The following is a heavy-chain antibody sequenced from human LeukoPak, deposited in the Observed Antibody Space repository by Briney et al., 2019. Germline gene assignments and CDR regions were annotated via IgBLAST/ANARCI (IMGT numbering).Heavy chain of an antibody. CDR1: GYTFNSYG. D-gene: IGHD2-2*02. CDR3: ARGLWGYCSSTSCYTSHYYYYMDV. CDR2: ISAYKGNT. J-gene: IGHJ6*03. Sequence: GASVKVSCKASGYTFNSYGISWVRQAPGQGLEWMGWISAYKGNTNYAQKFQGRVTITADKSTSTAYMELSSLRSEDTAVYYCARGLWGYCSSTSCYTSHYYYYMDVWGKGTTVTVSS. V-gene: IGHV1-18*01.